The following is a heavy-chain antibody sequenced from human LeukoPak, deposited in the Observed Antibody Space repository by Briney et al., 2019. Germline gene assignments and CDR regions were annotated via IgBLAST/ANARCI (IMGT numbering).Heavy chain of an antibody. CDR2: ISSSSYI. V-gene: IGHV3-21*01. CDR1: GFTFNSYS. D-gene: IGHD6-19*01. CDR3: VRGGGAVAPDY. Sequence: GGSLRLSCAASGFTFNSYSMNWVRQAPGKGLEWVSSISSSSYIYYADLVRDRFTISRDNAKSSLYLQMNSLRVEDTAVYYCVRGGGAVAPDYWGPGTLVTVSS. J-gene: IGHJ4*02.